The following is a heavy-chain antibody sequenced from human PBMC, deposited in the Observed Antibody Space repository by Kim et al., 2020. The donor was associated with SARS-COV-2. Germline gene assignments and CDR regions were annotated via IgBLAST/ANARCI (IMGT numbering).Heavy chain of an antibody. D-gene: IGHD2-15*01. V-gene: IGHV3-21*01. CDR3: ARDTPRLDYAFDI. CDR2: ISSSSSYI. J-gene: IGHJ3*02. Sequence: GGSLRLSCAASGFTFSSYSMNWVRQAPGKGLEWVSSISSSSSYIYYADSVKGRFTISRDNAKNSLYLQMNSLRAEDTAVYYCARDTPRLDYAFDIWGQGTMVTVSS. CDR1: GFTFSSYS.